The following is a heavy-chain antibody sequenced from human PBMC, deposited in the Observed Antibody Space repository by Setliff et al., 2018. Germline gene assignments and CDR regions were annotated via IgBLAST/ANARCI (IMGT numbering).Heavy chain of an antibody. CDR1: GYTFTSYG. Sequence: GASVKVSCKPSGYTFTSYGISWVRQAPGQGLEWMGWISPYNGDTEYAQKFQGRVTLTTDTSTSTAHMELGSLRSDDTAVYYCAKGRRISYSSGWLNWFDPWGQGTLVTV. CDR3: AKGRRISYSSGWLNWFDP. CDR2: ISPYNGDT. V-gene: IGHV1-18*01. D-gene: IGHD6-19*01. J-gene: IGHJ5*02.